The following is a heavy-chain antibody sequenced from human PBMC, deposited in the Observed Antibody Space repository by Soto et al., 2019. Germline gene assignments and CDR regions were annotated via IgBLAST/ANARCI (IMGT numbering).Heavy chain of an antibody. V-gene: IGHV1-69*01. CDR3: ARVVVGSRLSLDY. CDR1: GGTFSSYT. D-gene: IGHD2-21*01. CDR2: ISPIFGTP. Sequence: QVQLVQSGAEVKKPGSSVTVSCKASGGTFSSYTISWVRQAPGQGLEWMAGISPIFGTPIYAQKFQDRVTLPADASTMTAYMEINRLTSEDTAVYYCARVVVGSRLSLDYWGQGTLVTISS. J-gene: IGHJ4*02.